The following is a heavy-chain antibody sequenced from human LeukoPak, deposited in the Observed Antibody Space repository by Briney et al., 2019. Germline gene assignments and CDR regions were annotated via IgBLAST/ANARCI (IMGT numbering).Heavy chain of an antibody. D-gene: IGHD6-13*01. V-gene: IGHV4-4*07. CDR1: GGSISSYY. CDR3: AREGPNFYSSSWAPIPHYYYYGMDV. Sequence: PSETLSLTCTVSGGSISSYYWSWIRQPAGKGLEWIGRIYTSGSTNYNPSLKSRVTMSVDTSKNQFSLKLSSVTAADTAVYYCAREGPNFYSSSWAPIPHYYYYGMDVWGQGTTVTVSS. J-gene: IGHJ6*02. CDR2: IYTSGST.